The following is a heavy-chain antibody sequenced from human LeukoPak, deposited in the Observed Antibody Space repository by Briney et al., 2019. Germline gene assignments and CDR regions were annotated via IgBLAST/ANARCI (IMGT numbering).Heavy chain of an antibody. CDR3: ARAPYWRGSYYVY. CDR2: IKHSGST. Sequence: SQTLSLTCTVSGGSISSGGYYWSWIRQHPGKGLEWIGEIKHSGSTNYNPSLKSRVTISVDTSKNQFSLKLSSVTAADTAVYYCARAPYWRGSYYVYWGQGTLVTVSS. CDR1: GGSISSGGYY. V-gene: IGHV4-31*03. D-gene: IGHD1-26*01. J-gene: IGHJ4*02.